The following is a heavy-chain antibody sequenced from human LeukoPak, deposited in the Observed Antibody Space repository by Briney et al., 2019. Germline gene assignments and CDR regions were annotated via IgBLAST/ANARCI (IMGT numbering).Heavy chain of an antibody. J-gene: IGHJ6*02. Sequence: SETLSLTCAVSGGSISSSNWWSWVRQPPGKGLEWIGEIYHSGSTNYNPSLKSRVTISVDKSKNQFSLKLSSVTAADTAVYYCARVVMGSTVANYYGMDVWGQGTTVTVSS. CDR2: IYHSGST. CDR3: ARVVMGSTVANYYGMDV. CDR1: GGSISSSNW. D-gene: IGHD4-23*01. V-gene: IGHV4-4*02.